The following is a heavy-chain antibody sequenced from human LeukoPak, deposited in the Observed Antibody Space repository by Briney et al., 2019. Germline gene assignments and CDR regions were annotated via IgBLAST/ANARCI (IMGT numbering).Heavy chain of an antibody. Sequence: GGSLRLSCAASGFTFSTYSMNWVRQAPGKGLEWVSSITSPVGRIYYADSLKGRITISRDNARSSLYLQLNSLRAEDTAVYYCATDGRSSGWYGFDYWGQGTLVTVSS. V-gene: IGHV3-21*01. CDR3: ATDGRSSGWYGFDY. CDR2: ITSPVGRI. J-gene: IGHJ4*02. D-gene: IGHD6-19*01. CDR1: GFTFSTYS.